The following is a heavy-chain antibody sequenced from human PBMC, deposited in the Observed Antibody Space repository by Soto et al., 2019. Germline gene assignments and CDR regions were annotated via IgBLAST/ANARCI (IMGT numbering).Heavy chain of an antibody. Sequence: EVQLLESGGGLVQHGGSLRLSCAASGFTFSSYAMSWVRQAPGKGLEWVSAISGSGGSTYYADSVKGRFTISRDNSKNTLYLQMNSLRAEDTAVYYCAKDRLVVVAATVYYGMDVWGQGTTVTVSS. J-gene: IGHJ6*02. CDR1: GFTFSSYA. CDR3: AKDRLVVVAATVYYGMDV. D-gene: IGHD2-15*01. V-gene: IGHV3-23*01. CDR2: ISGSGGST.